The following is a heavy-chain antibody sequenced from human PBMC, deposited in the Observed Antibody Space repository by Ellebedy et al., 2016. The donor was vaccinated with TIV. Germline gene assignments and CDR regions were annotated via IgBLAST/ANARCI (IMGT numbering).Heavy chain of an antibody. CDR2: INHSGST. V-gene: IGHV4-34*01. CDR1: GGSFSGYY. CDR3: ARESGYNWNDAVDY. J-gene: IGHJ4*02. D-gene: IGHD1-20*01. Sequence: SETLSLTCAVYGGSFSGYYWSWIRQPPGKGLEWIGEINHSGSTNYNPSLKSRVTISVDTSKNQFSLKLSSVTAADTAVYYCARESGYNWNDAVDYWGQGTLVTVSS.